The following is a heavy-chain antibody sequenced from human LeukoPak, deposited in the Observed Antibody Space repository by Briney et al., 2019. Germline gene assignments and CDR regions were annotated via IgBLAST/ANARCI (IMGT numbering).Heavy chain of an antibody. J-gene: IGHJ5*02. Sequence: ASVKVSCKASGSTFSSYAISWVRQAPGQGLEWMGGIIPIFGTANYAQKFQGRVTITADESTSTAYMELSSLRSEDTAVYYCARGITIFGGNWFDPWGQGTLVTVSS. D-gene: IGHD3-3*01. CDR1: GSTFSSYA. V-gene: IGHV1-69*13. CDR2: IIPIFGTA. CDR3: ARGITIFGGNWFDP.